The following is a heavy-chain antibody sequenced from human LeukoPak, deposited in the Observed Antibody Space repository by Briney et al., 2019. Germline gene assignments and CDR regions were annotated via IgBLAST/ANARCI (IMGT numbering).Heavy chain of an antibody. V-gene: IGHV3-11*01. CDR2: ISSSGSTI. CDR3: ARGKVRSITMVRGVIRPNDAFDI. CDR1: GFTFSDYY. D-gene: IGHD3-10*01. J-gene: IGHJ3*02. Sequence: SGGSLRLSCAASGFTFSDYYMSWIRQAPGKGLEWVSYISSSGSTIYYADSVKGRFTISRDNAKNSLYLQMNSLRAEDTAVYYCARGKVRSITMVRGVIRPNDAFDIWGQGTMVTVSS.